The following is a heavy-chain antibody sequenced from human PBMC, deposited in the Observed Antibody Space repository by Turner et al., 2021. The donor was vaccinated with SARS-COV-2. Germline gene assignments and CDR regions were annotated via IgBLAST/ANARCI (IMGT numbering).Heavy chain of an antibody. J-gene: IGHJ3*02. CDR2: ISYDGSNK. CDR1: VFTFSSYG. Sequence: QVQLVESGGGVVQPGRSLRLSCAAHVFTFSSYGMHWVRQAPGKGLEWVAVISYDGSNKYYADSVKGRFTISRDNSKNTLYLQMNSLRAEDTAVYYAARGGVVAATAYDAFDIWGQGTMVTVSS. V-gene: IGHV3-30*03. D-gene: IGHD2-15*01. CDR3: ARGGVVAATAYDAFDI.